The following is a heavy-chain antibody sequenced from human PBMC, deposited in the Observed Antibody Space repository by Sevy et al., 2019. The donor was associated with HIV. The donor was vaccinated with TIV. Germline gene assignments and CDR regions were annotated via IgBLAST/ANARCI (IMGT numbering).Heavy chain of an antibody. CDR3: SKGGSGTGWFYP. J-gene: IGHJ5*02. V-gene: IGHV3-49*03. D-gene: IGHD3-10*01. CDR2: IRSKASGGTT. Sequence: GGSLRLSCRASGFNFGDYPMSWFRQAPGKGLAWVGFIRSKASGGTTQYAASVKGRFTISRDDSESIAYLQMNSLKIEDTAVYYCSKGGSGTGWFYPWGQGTLVTVSS. CDR1: GFNFGDYP.